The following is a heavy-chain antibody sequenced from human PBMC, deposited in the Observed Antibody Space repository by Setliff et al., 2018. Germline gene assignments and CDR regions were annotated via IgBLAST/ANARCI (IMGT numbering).Heavy chain of an antibody. CDR1: GFTFSSYA. CDR2: LNNDGTTI. CDR3: VRDTTSGWMLTN. V-gene: IGHV3-48*04. D-gene: IGHD6-25*01. J-gene: IGHJ4*02. Sequence: PGGSLRLSCAASGFTFSSYAITWVRQAPGKGLEWISYLNNDGTTIYYADPVRGRFTISRDNARDSLYLQMNSLRAEDTAVYYCVRDTTSGWMLTNWGQGTLVTVSS.